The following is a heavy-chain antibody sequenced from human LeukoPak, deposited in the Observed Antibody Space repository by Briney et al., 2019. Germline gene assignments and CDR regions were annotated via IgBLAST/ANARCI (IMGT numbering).Heavy chain of an antibody. Sequence: ASVTVSCKASGYTFTGYYMHWVRQAPGQGLEWMGWINPNSGGTNYAQKFQGRVTMTRDTSISTAYMELSRLRSDDTAVYYCASGLGAGSGTDYYYYGMDVWGQGTTVTVSS. D-gene: IGHD3-10*01. CDR1: GYTFTGYY. V-gene: IGHV1-2*02. CDR2: INPNSGGT. J-gene: IGHJ6*02. CDR3: ASGLGAGSGTDYYYYGMDV.